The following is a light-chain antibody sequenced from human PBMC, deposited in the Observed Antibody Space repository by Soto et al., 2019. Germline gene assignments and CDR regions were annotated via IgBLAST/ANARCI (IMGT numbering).Light chain of an antibody. V-gene: IGKV3-20*01. CDR3: QQYNSYST. Sequence: EIVFTQSPSTLSLSPGERVTLSCRASQSVSSSYLAWYQQKPGQAPRLLIYGASSRATGIPDRFSGSGSGTDFTLTITRLEPDDFATYYCQQYNSYSTFGQGTRLEIK. CDR1: QSVSSSY. J-gene: IGKJ5*01. CDR2: GAS.